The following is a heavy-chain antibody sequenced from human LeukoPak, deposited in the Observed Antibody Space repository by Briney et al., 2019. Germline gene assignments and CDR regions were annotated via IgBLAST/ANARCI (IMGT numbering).Heavy chain of an antibody. V-gene: IGHV3-23*01. D-gene: IGHD3-3*01. CDR2: MSGTAGNT. CDR1: GFTFSSYA. J-gene: IGHJ5*02. Sequence: GGSLRLSCAASGFTFSSYAMSWVRQAPGKGLEWVSSMSGTAGNTYYADSVKGRFTISRDNPKNTLYLQMNSLRAEDTAVYYCAKVLSHYDFWSGYYSWGQGTLVTVSS. CDR3: AKVLSHYDFWSGYYS.